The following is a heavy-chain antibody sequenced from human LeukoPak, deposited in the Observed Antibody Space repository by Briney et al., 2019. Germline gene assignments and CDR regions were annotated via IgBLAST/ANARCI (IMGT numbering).Heavy chain of an antibody. J-gene: IGHJ4*02. CDR2: IKQDGSEN. V-gene: IGHV3-7*05. Sequence: PGGSLRLSCAASGFTFSSYWMSWVRQAPGKGLDWVANIKQDGSENYYVDSVKGRFTISRDNAKNSLYLQMNSLTVEDTAVYYCARGPDGVGATRYWGQGTLVTVSS. D-gene: IGHD1-26*01. CDR1: GFTFSSYW. CDR3: ARGPDGVGATRY.